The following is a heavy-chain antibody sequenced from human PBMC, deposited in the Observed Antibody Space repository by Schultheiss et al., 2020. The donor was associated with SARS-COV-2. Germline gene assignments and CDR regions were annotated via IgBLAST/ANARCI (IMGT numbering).Heavy chain of an antibody. CDR3: ARDVLTIGTGTYPFP. Sequence: SETLSLTCAVYGGSFSDFYWSWIRQPPGKGLEWIGEINHRGSTNYSPSLTSRVIVSVDKSKNQFSLKLSSVTAADTAVYYCARDVLTIGTGTYPFPWGQGTLVTVSS. D-gene: IGHD1-1*01. V-gene: IGHV4-34*01. CDR1: GGSFSDFY. CDR2: INHRGST. J-gene: IGHJ5*02.